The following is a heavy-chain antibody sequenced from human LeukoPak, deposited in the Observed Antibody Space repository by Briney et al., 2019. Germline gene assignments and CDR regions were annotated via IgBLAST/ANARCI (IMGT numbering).Heavy chain of an antibody. V-gene: IGHV3-23*01. D-gene: IGHD6-13*01. J-gene: IGHJ4*02. CDR2: ISGSGGST. CDR3: AKDRRSSSWFDY. Sequence: GGSLRLSCAASGFTFSSYAMSWVRQAPGKGLEWVSAISGSGGSTYYADSVKGRFTISRDNSKNTLYLQMSSLRAEDTAVYYCAKDRRSSSWFDYWGQGTLVTVSS. CDR1: GFTFSSYA.